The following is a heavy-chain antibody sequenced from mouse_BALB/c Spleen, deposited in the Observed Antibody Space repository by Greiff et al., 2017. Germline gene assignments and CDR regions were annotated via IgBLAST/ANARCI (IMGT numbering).Heavy chain of an antibody. D-gene: IGHD2-4*01. CDR3: ARGLIYYDSFAY. Sequence: EVMLVESGAELVRPGALVKLSCKASGFNIKDYYMHWVKQRPEQGLEWIGWIDPENGNTIYDPKFQGKASITADTSSNTAYLQLSSLTSEDTAVYYCARGLIYYDSFAYWGQGTLVTVSA. CDR2: IDPENGNT. V-gene: IGHV14-1*02. CDR1: GFNIKDYY. J-gene: IGHJ3*01.